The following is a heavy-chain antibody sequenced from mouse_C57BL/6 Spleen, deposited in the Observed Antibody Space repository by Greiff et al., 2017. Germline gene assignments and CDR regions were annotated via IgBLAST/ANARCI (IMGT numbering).Heavy chain of an antibody. CDR1: GYTFTSYW. J-gene: IGHJ4*01. CDR2: IYPGDGDT. D-gene: IGHD2-10*02. V-gene: IGHV1-82*01. Sequence: VQLQQPGAELVKPGASVKMSCKASGYTFTSYWITWVKQRPGKGLEWIGRIYPGDGDTNYNGKFKGKATLTADKSSSTAYMQLSSLTSEDSAVYFCARRTVWSYAMDYWGQGTSVTVSS. CDR3: ARRTVWSYAMDY.